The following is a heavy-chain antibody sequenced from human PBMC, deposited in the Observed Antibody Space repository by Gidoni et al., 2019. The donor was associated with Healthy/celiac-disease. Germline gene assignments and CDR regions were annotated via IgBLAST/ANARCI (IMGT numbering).Heavy chain of an antibody. CDR3: AGLTYYYDSSGYYYPYYFDY. CDR1: GGSISSSSYY. J-gene: IGHJ4*02. Sequence: QLQLQESGPGLVKPSETLSLTCTVSGGSISSSSYYWGWIRQPPGKGLEWIGSIYYSGSTYYNPSLKSRVTISVDTSKNQFSLKLSSVTAADTAVYYCAGLTYYYDSSGYYYPYYFDYWGQGTLVTVSS. CDR2: IYYSGST. D-gene: IGHD3-22*01. V-gene: IGHV4-39*01.